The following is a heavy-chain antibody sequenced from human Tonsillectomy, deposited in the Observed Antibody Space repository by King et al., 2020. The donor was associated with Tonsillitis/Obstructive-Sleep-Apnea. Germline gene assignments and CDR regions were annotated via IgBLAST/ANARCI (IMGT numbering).Heavy chain of an antibody. D-gene: IGHD5-18*01. Sequence: VQLVESGGGLVQPGGSLRLSCAASGFTFSSYSMNWVRQAPGKGLEWVSYISSSSSTIYYADSVKGRFTISRDNAKNSLYLQMNSLRDEDTAVYYCARERGYSYVGPFDYWGQGTLVTVSS. CDR1: GFTFSSYS. CDR2: ISSSSSTI. CDR3: ARERGYSYVGPFDY. V-gene: IGHV3-48*02. J-gene: IGHJ4*02.